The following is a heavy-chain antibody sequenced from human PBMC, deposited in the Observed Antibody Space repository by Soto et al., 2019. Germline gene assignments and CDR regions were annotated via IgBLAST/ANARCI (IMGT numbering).Heavy chain of an antibody. CDR2: IYPGDSDT. V-gene: IGHV5-51*01. Sequence: GESLKISCKGSGYSFTSYWIGWVRQMPGKGLEWMGIIYPGDSDTRYSPSFQGQVTISADKSISTAYLQWSSLKASDTAMYYCAMIYYDSSGYYLTGGSDYGMDVWGQGTTVTVSS. CDR1: GYSFTSYW. J-gene: IGHJ6*02. D-gene: IGHD3-22*01. CDR3: AMIYYDSSGYYLTGGSDYGMDV.